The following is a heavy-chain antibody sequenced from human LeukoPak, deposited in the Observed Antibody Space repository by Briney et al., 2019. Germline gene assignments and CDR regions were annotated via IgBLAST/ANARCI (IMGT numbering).Heavy chain of an antibody. V-gene: IGHV3-7*03. J-gene: IGHJ4*02. CDR3: APNGIAVDNFSFDY. Sequence: GGSLRLSCAASGFTFSSYAMSWVRQAPGKGLEWVANIKQDGSEKYYVDSVKGRFTISRDNSKNTLYLQMNSLRGEDTAVYYCAPNGIAVDNFSFDYWGQGTLVTVSS. D-gene: IGHD1-1*01. CDR1: GFTFSSYA. CDR2: IKQDGSEK.